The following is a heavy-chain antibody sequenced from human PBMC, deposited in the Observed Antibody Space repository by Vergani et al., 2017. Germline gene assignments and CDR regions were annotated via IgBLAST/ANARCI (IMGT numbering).Heavy chain of an antibody. CDR3: ARGFYGSNSCFHY. CDR2: IYYSGST. J-gene: IGHJ4*01. V-gene: IGHV4-59*01. CDR1: GGSISSYY. D-gene: IGHD4-23*01. Sequence: QVQLQESGPGLLKPSETLSLTCTVSGGSISSYYWSWIRQPPGKGLEWIGYIYYSGSTNYNPSLQSRVTISVDTSKNQFSLRLSSVTAADTAVYYCARGFYGSNSCFHYWGHGTLVTVSS.